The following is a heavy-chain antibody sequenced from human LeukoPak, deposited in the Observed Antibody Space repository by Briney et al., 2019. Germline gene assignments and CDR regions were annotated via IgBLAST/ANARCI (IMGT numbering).Heavy chain of an antibody. V-gene: IGHV1-46*01. CDR2: INPSGGST. D-gene: IGHD5/OR15-5a*01. Sequence: ASVKVSCKASGGTFTSYYMHWVRQAPGQGLEWMGIINPSGGSTSYAQKFQGRVTMTRDTSTSTVYMELSGLRSEDTAVYYCASSVFLPTTPLDYWGQGTLVTVSS. J-gene: IGHJ4*02. CDR3: ASSVFLPTTPLDY. CDR1: GGTFTSYY.